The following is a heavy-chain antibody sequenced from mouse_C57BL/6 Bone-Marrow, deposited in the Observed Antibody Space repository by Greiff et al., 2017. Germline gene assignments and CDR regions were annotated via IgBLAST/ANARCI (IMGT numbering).Heavy chain of an antibody. V-gene: IGHV3-6*01. J-gene: IGHJ3*01. CDR2: ISYDGSN. CDR1: GYSITSGYY. CDR3: ARGGYLFAY. D-gene: IGHD2-2*01. Sequence: ESGPGLVKPSQSLSLTCSVTGYSITSGYYWNWIRQFPGNKLEWIGYISYDGSNNYNPSLKNRISITRDTSKNQFFLKLNSVTTEDTATYYCARGGYLFAYWGQGTLVTVSA.